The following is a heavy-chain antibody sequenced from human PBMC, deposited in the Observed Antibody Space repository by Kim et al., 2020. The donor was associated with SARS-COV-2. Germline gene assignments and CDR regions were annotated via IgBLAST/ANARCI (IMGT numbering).Heavy chain of an antibody. V-gene: IGHV1-3*01. CDR3: AINDYGTNWYYFDY. D-gene: IGHD4-17*01. CDR2: INAGNGNT. J-gene: IGHJ4*02. Sequence: ASVKVSCKASGYTFNSYAIHWVRQAPGQRLEWMGWINAGNGNTKSSQKLQGRVTITGDTSASTAYMELSSLRSEDTAVYFCAINDYGTNWYYFDYWGPGTLVTVSS. CDR1: GYTFNSYA.